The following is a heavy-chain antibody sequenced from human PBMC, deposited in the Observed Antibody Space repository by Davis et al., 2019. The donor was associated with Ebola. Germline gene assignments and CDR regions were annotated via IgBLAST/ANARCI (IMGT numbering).Heavy chain of an antibody. Sequence: SETLSLTCTVSGGSISSGGYYWSWIRQHPGKGLEWIGYIYYSGSTYYNPSLKSRVTISVDTSKNQFSLKLSSVTAADTAVYYCARVVQRVVRLDSWGQGTLVTVSS. J-gene: IGHJ5*01. CDR2: IYYSGST. V-gene: IGHV4-31*03. D-gene: IGHD6-25*01. CDR3: ARVVQRVVRLDS. CDR1: GGSISSGGYY.